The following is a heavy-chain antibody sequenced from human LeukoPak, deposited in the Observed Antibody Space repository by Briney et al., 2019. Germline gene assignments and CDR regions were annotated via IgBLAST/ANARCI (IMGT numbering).Heavy chain of an antibody. CDR1: GFTFSSYE. CDR2: ISSSGSTI. D-gene: IGHD3-3*01. Sequence: GGSLRLSCAASGFTFSSYEMNWVRQAPGKGLEWVSYISSSGSTIYYADSVKGRSTISRDNAKNSLYLQMNSLRAEDTAVYYCASPGIDFWSGYYNPNYFDYWGQGTLVTVSS. J-gene: IGHJ4*02. V-gene: IGHV3-48*03. CDR3: ASPGIDFWSGYYNPNYFDY.